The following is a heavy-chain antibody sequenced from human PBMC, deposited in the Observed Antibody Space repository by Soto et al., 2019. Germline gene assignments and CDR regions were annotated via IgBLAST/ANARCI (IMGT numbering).Heavy chain of an antibody. CDR2: ISRSGSTI. Sequence: QVQLVESGGGLVKPGGSLRLSCAASGFTFSDYYMSWIRQAPGKGLEWVSYISRSGSTIYYADSVKGRFTISSDNAKKSLYPQMNSLRAEYTDVYYWARESDDTLLLSQGPGALVDYWGQGTLVTVSS. V-gene: IGHV3-11*01. D-gene: IGHD3-22*01. J-gene: IGHJ4*02. CDR1: GFTFSDYY. CDR3: ARESDDTLLLSQGPGALVDY.